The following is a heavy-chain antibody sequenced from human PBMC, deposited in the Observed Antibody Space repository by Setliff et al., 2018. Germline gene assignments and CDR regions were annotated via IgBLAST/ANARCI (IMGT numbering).Heavy chain of an antibody. Sequence: ASVKVSCKVSGYPLTELSMHWVRQAPGKGLEWMGGFDPEDGETIYAQKFQGRVTMTEDTSTDTAYMELSSLRSEDTAVYYCATQPLQWELLGFDYWGQGTLVTVSS. D-gene: IGHD1-26*01. V-gene: IGHV1-24*01. CDR1: GYPLTELS. J-gene: IGHJ4*02. CDR2: FDPEDGET. CDR3: ATQPLQWELLGFDY.